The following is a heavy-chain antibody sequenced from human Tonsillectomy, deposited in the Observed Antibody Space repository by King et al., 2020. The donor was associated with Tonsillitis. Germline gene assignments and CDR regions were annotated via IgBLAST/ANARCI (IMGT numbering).Heavy chain of an antibody. CDR2: IKSKTDGGTT. CDR3: TTERVYGDYFGVDAFDI. V-gene: IGHV3-15*01. Sequence: VQLVESGGGLVKPGGSLRLSCAASGFTFSNAWMSWVRQAPGKGLEWVGRIKSKTDGGTTDYAAPVKGRFTISRDDSKNTLYLQMNSLKTEDTAVYYCTTERVYGDYFGVDAFDIWGQGTMVTVSS. D-gene: IGHD4-17*01. J-gene: IGHJ3*02. CDR1: GFTFSNAW.